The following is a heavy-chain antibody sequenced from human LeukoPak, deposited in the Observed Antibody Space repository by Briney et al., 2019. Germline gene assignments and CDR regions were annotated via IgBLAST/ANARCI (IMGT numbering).Heavy chain of an antibody. CDR1: GNYW. CDR2: INGDGSWT. Sequence: GGSLRLSCAASGNYWMHWVRQAPGKGLVWVSHINGDGSWTTYADSVKGRFTISKDNAKNTVYLQMNNLRAEDMAVYYCVSFYETYWGRGTLVTVSS. V-gene: IGHV3-74*01. J-gene: IGHJ4*02. CDR3: VSFYETY. D-gene: IGHD2-2*01.